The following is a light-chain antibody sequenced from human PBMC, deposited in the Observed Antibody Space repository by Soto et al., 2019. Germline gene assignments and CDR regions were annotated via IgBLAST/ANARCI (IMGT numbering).Light chain of an antibody. CDR2: ENN. Sequence: QSALTQPPSVSEAPGQRVTISCTGSSSNIGAGYEAHWYQQVPGTAPKLLIYENNNRPSGVPDRFSGSKSGTSASLAITGLRAEDEAEYYCQSYDSSLSGYVFGTGTKVTVL. CDR1: SSNIGAGYE. CDR3: QSYDSSLSGYV. V-gene: IGLV1-40*01. J-gene: IGLJ1*01.